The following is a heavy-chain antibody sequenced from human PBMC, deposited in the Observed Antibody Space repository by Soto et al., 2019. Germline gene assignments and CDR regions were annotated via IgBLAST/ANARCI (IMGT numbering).Heavy chain of an antibody. V-gene: IGHV1-3*01. Sequence: QVQLVQSGAEVKKPGASVKVSCKASGYTFTSYAMHWVRQAPGQRLEWMGWINAGNGNTKYSQKFQGRVTITRDTSASTAYMALSSLRSEATAVYYCARGPGGPDGPGDYWGQGTLVTVSS. CDR1: GYTFTSYA. CDR3: ARGPGGPDGPGDY. J-gene: IGHJ4*02. D-gene: IGHD2-15*01. CDR2: INAGNGNT.